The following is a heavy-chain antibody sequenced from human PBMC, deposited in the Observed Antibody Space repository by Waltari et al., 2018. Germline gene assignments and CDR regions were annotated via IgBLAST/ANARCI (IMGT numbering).Heavy chain of an antibody. CDR2: INPNSGGT. Sequence: VQLVQSGAEVKKPGASVTVSCKASGYTFTGDYMHWVRQAPGHGLEWMGWINPNSGGTNYAQKFQGWVTMTRDTSISTAYMELSRLRSDDTAVYYCARSGGRITMVRGRGNWFDPWGQGTLVTVSS. CDR1: GYTFTGDY. V-gene: IGHV1-2*04. J-gene: IGHJ5*02. D-gene: IGHD3-10*01. CDR3: ARSGGRITMVRGRGNWFDP.